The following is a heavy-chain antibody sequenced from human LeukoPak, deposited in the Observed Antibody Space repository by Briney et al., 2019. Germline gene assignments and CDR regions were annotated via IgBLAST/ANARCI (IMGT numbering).Heavy chain of an antibody. Sequence: SETLSLTCAVYGGSHSGYYWSWIRQSPGKGLEWIGEINHGGSTNYNPSLKGRVTMSVDTSKNHFSLKLSSVTAADTAVYFCAREGRMSMGIEYWGQGTLVTVSS. D-gene: IGHD4/OR15-4a*01. CDR3: AREGRMSMGIEY. V-gene: IGHV4-34*01. CDR2: INHGGST. J-gene: IGHJ4*02. CDR1: GGSHSGYY.